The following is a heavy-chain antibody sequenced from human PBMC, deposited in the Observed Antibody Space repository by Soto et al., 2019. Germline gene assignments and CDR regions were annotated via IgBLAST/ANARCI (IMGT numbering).Heavy chain of an antibody. CDR2: IIPIFGTA. V-gene: IGHV1-69*13. CDR3: ARVAIVATIRYWFDP. CDR1: GGTFSSYA. D-gene: IGHD5-12*01. Sequence: GASVKVSCKASGGTFSSYAISWVRQAPGQGLEWMGGIIPIFGTANYAQKFQGRVTITADESTSTAYMELSSLRSEDTAVYYCARVAIVATIRYWFDPWGQGTLVTVSS. J-gene: IGHJ5*02.